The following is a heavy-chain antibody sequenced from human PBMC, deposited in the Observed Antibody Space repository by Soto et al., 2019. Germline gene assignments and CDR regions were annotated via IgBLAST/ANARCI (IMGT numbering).Heavy chain of an antibody. J-gene: IGHJ6*02. CDR3: AREGYYYGSGTYAPPRYYGMDV. V-gene: IGHV1-18*01. CDR2: ISAYNDNT. CDR1: GYTFSSYG. Sequence: QIQLVQSATEVKKPGASVKVSCKTSGYTFSSYGVSWVRQAPGQGLEWMGWISAYNDNTNYAQKFPGRVTLTTDTSTRTAYMELRSLRSDDTAIYYCAREGYYYGSGTYAPPRYYGMDVWGQGTTVIVSS. D-gene: IGHD3-10*01.